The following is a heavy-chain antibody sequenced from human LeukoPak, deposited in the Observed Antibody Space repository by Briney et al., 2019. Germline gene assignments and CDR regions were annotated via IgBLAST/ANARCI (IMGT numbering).Heavy chain of an antibody. Sequence: GGSLRLSCAASGFTFSSYAMHWVRQAPGKGLEWVAVISYDGSNKYYADSVKGRFTISRDNSKNTLYLQMNSLRAEDTAVYYCARGITGRGRDYWGQGTLVTVSS. V-gene: IGHV3-30-3*01. CDR2: ISYDGSNK. J-gene: IGHJ4*02. CDR3: ARGITGRGRDY. CDR1: GFTFSSYA. D-gene: IGHD1-14*01.